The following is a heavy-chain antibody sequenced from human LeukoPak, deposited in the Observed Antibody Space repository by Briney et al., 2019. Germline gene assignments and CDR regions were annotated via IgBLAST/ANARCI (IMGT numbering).Heavy chain of an antibody. CDR1: GGSISSSSYY. Sequence: SETQSLTCTVSGGSISSSSYYWVWIRQPPGKGLEWIGSIYYSGSTYYNPSLKSRVTISVDTSKNQFSLKLSSVTAADTAVYYCARRVDGYKPGWFDPWGQGTLVTVSS. D-gene: IGHD5-24*01. J-gene: IGHJ5*02. CDR3: ARRVDGYKPGWFDP. V-gene: IGHV4-39*07. CDR2: IYYSGST.